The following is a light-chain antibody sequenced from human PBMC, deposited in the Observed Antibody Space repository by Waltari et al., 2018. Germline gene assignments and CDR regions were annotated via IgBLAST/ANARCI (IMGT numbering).Light chain of an antibody. CDR3: CSYAASAPRLV. Sequence: QSALTQPASGSGSPGQSITISSTGTSNNVGSYDLVSWYQFPPGNVPKPLIYEVIKRPSGVSDRFSGSKSDNTASLTISRLQAEDEAAYYCCSYAASAPRLVFGGGTNLTVL. J-gene: IGLJ3*02. CDR1: SNNVGSYDL. CDR2: EVI. V-gene: IGLV2-23*02.